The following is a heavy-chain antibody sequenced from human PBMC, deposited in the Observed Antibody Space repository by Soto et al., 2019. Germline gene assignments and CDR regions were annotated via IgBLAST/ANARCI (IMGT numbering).Heavy chain of an antibody. Sequence: GGSLRLSCAASGFIFENFGMSWVRQAPGKGLEWISSISGSGFKKYYADSVKGRFTISRDNSKNTLYLQMNSLRAEDTAVYYCARGKYSGSYENHDAFDIWGQGTMVTVSS. V-gene: IGHV3-23*01. CDR3: ARGKYSGSYENHDAFDI. J-gene: IGHJ3*02. CDR2: ISGSGFKK. CDR1: GFIFENFG. D-gene: IGHD1-26*01.